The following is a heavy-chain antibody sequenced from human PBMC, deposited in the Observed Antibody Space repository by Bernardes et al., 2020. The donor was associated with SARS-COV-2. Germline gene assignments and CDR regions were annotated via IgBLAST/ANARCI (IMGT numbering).Heavy chain of an antibody. CDR2: INPNSGGT. D-gene: IGHD6-13*01. V-gene: IGHV1-2*02. CDR3: ARDGAMGIAAAIFQH. CDR1: GYTFTGYY. Sequence: ASVKVSCKASGYTFTGYYMHWVRQALGQGLEWMGWINPNSGGTNYAQKFQGRVTMTRDTSISTAYMELSRLRSDDTAVYYCARDGAMGIAAAIFQHWGQGTLVTVSS. J-gene: IGHJ1*01.